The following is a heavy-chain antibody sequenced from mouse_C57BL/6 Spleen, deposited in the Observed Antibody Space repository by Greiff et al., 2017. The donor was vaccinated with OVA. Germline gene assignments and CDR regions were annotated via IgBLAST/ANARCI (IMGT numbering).Heavy chain of an antibody. V-gene: IGHV1-53*01. J-gene: IGHJ4*01. D-gene: IGHD2-1*01. CDR2: INPSNGGT. CDR3: ARLGIYYGTVYYAMDY. CDR1: GYTFTSYW. Sequence: VQLQQPGTELVKPGASVKLSCKASGYTFTSYWMHWVKQRPGQGLEWIGNINPSNGGTNYNEKFKSKATLTVDKSSSTAYMQLSSLTSEDSAVYYCARLGIYYGTVYYAMDYWGQGTSVTVSS.